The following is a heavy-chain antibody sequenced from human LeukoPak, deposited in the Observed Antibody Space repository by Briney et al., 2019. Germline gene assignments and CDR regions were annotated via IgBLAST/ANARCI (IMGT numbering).Heavy chain of an antibody. CDR1: GGSISSSSYY. D-gene: IGHD3-3*01. CDR2: IYYSGST. V-gene: IGHV4-39*01. CDR3: ARQTGYDFWSGYYTLDY. J-gene: IGHJ4*02. Sequence: SETLSLTCTVSGGSISSSSYYWGWIRQPPGKGLEWIGSIYYSGSTYYNPSLKGRVTISVDTSKNQFSLKLSSVTAADTAVYYCARQTGYDFWSGYYTLDYWGQGTLVTVSS.